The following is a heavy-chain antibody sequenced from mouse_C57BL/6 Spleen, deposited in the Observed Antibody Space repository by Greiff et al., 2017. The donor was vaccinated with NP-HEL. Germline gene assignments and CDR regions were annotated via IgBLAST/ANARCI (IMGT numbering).Heavy chain of an antibody. CDR1: GYTFTDYE. D-gene: IGHD3-3*01. CDR3: TRGQKAWFAY. Sequence: VKLVESGAELVRPGASVTLSCKASGYTFTDYEMHWVKQTPVHGLEWIGAIDPETGGTAYNQKFKGKAILTADKSSSTAYMELRSLTSEDSAVYYCTRGQKAWFAYWGQGTLVTVSA. V-gene: IGHV1-15*01. J-gene: IGHJ3*01. CDR2: IDPETGGT.